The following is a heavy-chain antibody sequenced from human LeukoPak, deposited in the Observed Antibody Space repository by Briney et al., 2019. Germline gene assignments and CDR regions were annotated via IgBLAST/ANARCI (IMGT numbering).Heavy chain of an antibody. J-gene: IGHJ5*02. D-gene: IGHD6-13*01. Sequence: SGPTLVNPTQTLTLTCTFSGFSLSTGGVGVGWIRQPPGKALEWLALIYWDDNKRYIPSLKSRLTITKDTPKNQVVLTMTNMDPVDTATYYCAQYSSTYNWFDPWGQGTLVTVSS. V-gene: IGHV2-5*02. CDR1: GFSLSTGGVG. CDR2: IYWDDNK. CDR3: AQYSSTYNWFDP.